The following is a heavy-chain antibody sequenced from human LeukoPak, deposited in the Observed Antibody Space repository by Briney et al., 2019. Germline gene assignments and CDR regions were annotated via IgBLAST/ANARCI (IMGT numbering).Heavy chain of an antibody. CDR3: ARADLGYCSSTSCYHFDY. CDR1: GGTFSSYA. Sequence: ASVKVSCKASGGTFSSYAISWVRQAPGQGLEWMGGIIPIFGTANYAQKFQGRVTITADESTSTACMELSSLRSEDTAVYYCARADLGYCSSTSCYHFDYWGQGTLVTVSS. V-gene: IGHV1-69*13. CDR2: IIPIFGTA. J-gene: IGHJ4*02. D-gene: IGHD2-2*01.